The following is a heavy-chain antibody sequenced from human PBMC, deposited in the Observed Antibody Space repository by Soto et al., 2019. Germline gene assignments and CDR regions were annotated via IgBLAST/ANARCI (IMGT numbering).Heavy chain of an antibody. CDR2: IGGSGGST. Sequence: EVRLLESGGGLVQPGGSLRLSCASSGFSFANYGMSWVRQAPGKGLEWVSAIGGSGGSTYYADSAKGRFTISRDNSNNTLYLHMNGLRAEDTAVYYCAKGRDSAWYGVGIWGQGTLVTVSS. CDR3: AKGRDSAWYGVGI. D-gene: IGHD6-19*01. V-gene: IGHV3-23*01. J-gene: IGHJ4*02. CDR1: GFSFANYG.